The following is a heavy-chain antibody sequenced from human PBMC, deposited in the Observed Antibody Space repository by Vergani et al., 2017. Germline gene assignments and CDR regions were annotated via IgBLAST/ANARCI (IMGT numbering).Heavy chain of an antibody. CDR1: GYSFTSYW. D-gene: IGHD3-10*01. CDR2: IYPGDSDT. Sequence: EVQLVQSGAEVKKPGESLKISCKGSGYSFTSYWIGWVRQMPGKGLEWMGIIYPGDSDTRYSPSFQGQVTISADKSISTAYLQWSSLKASDTAMYYCARLSAMATHDPEYYYGSGSQRNNPFDYWGQGTLVTVSS. CDR3: ARLSAMATHDPEYYYGSGSQRNNPFDY. V-gene: IGHV5-51*01. J-gene: IGHJ4*02.